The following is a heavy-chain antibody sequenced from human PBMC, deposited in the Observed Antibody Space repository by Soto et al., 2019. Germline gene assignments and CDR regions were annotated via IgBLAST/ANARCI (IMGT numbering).Heavy chain of an antibody. V-gene: IGHV3-21*01. CDR1: GFTFSTYC. D-gene: IGHD1-26*01. CDR2: ISATSTYI. J-gene: IGHJ3*01. Sequence: EVQLVESGGGLAKAGGSLRLSCAASGFTFSTYCMNWVRQAPGKGLEWVSSISATSTYIYYADSVKGRFSISRDNAKNSLYLQINSLRAEDTAVYYCVRDFSRIVGATADAFDVWGQGTMVTVSS. CDR3: VRDFSRIVGATADAFDV.